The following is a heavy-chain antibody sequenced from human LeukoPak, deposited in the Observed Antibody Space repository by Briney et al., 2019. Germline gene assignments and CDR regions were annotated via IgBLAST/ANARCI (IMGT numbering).Heavy chain of an antibody. CDR2: INSDGSST. D-gene: IGHD2-15*01. CDR1: GFTFSSYW. J-gene: IGHJ6*03. CDR3: ATARLGPYYMDV. V-gene: IGHV3-74*01. Sequence: GGSLRLSCAASGFTFSSYWMSWVRQAPGKGLVWVSRINSDGSSTRYADSVKGRFTISRDNAKNTLYLQMNSLRPEDTAVYYCATARLGPYYMDVWGKGTTVTVSS.